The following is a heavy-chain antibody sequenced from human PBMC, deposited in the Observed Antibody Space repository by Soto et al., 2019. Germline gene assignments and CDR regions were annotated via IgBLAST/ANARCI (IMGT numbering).Heavy chain of an antibody. CDR3: VKVLRHFDPSTFFDGMDV. Sequence: VGSLRLSCSASGFTFSSYAMHWVRQAPGKGLEYVSAISSNGGSTYYADSVKGRFTISRDNSKNTLYLQMSSLRAEDTAVYYCVKVLRHFDPSTFFDGMDVWGQGTTVTVSS. D-gene: IGHD3-9*01. J-gene: IGHJ6*02. CDR2: ISSNGGST. V-gene: IGHV3-64D*06. CDR1: GFTFSSYA.